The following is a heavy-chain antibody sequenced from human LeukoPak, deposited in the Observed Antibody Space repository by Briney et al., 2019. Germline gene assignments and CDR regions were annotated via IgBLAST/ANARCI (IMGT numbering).Heavy chain of an antibody. CDR1: GGSFSGYY. J-gene: IGHJ4*02. CDR2: INHSGST. D-gene: IGHD3-10*01. CDR3: ARGLWFGF. Sequence: SETLSLTCAVYGGSFSGYYWSWIRQPPGKGLEWIGEINHSGSTNYNPSLKSRVTISVDTSKNQFSLKLSSVTAADTAVYYCARGLWFGFWGQGTLVTVSS. V-gene: IGHV4-34*01.